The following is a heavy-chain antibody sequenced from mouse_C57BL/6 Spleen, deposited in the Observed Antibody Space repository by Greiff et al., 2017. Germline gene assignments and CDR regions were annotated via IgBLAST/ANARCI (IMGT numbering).Heavy chain of an antibody. V-gene: IGHV1-15*01. D-gene: IGHD1-1*01. Sequence: QVQLQQSGAELVRPGASVTLSCKASGYTFTDYEMHWVKQTPVHGLEWIGAIDPETGGTAYNQKFKGKAILTADKSSSTAYMELRSLTSEDSAVYYCTRGATVVAYYAMDYWGRGTSVTVSS. CDR3: TRGATVVAYYAMDY. CDR2: IDPETGGT. J-gene: IGHJ4*01. CDR1: GYTFTDYE.